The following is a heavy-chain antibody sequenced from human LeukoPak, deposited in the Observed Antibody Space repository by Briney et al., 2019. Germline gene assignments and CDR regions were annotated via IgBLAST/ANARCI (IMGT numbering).Heavy chain of an antibody. V-gene: IGHV3-21*04. J-gene: IGHJ4*02. CDR1: GFTFSSYA. CDR3: AARFMVRGVIRYEY. D-gene: IGHD3-10*01. CDR2: ISTSGRT. Sequence: PGGSLRLSCAASGFTFSSYAMNWVRQAPGKGLEWVSLISTSGRTHYADSVKGRFTISRDNAKNSLYLQMNSLRVDDTAVYYCAARFMVRGVIRYEYWGQGTLVTVSS.